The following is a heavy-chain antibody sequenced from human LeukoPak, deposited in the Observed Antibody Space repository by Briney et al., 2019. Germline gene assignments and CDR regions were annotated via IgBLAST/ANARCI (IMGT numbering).Heavy chain of an antibody. Sequence: SETLSLTCTVSGYSISSGYYWGWIRQPPGKGLEWIGSIYHSGSTYYNPSLKSRVTISVDTSKNQFSLKLSSVTAADTAVYYCARVGVGDYVWGSYRPREVFDYWGQGTLVTVSS. CDR2: IYHSGST. D-gene: IGHD3-16*02. J-gene: IGHJ4*02. CDR1: GYSISSGYY. V-gene: IGHV4-38-2*02. CDR3: ARVGVGDYVWGSYRPREVFDY.